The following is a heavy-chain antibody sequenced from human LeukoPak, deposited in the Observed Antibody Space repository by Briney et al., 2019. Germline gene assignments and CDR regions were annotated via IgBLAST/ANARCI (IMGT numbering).Heavy chain of an antibody. V-gene: IGHV4-61*01. Sequence: PSETLSLTCTVSGGSVSNGNYYWSWLRQPPGKALEWIGYIYCSGSTNYNPSLEGRVTISVDTSKNQFSVKLSSVTAADTAVYYCARSQNYYGSGDYWSQGTLVTVSS. CDR2: IYCSGST. CDR1: GGSVSNGNYY. CDR3: ARSQNYYGSGDY. J-gene: IGHJ4*02. D-gene: IGHD3-10*01.